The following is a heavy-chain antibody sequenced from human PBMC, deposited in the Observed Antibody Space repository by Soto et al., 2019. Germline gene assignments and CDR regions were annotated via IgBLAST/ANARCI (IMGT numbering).Heavy chain of an antibody. CDR2: SHQSGNT. CDR3: ATRDTGRVY. CDR1: GVSISSHDW. V-gene: IGHV4-4*02. J-gene: IGHJ4*02. Sequence: QVQLQESGPGLVKPSGTLSLTCAVSGVSISSHDWWTWVRQPPGKGLEWIGESHQSGNTNYNSSPXSRVTISLDNSKNQCSLQLSSVTVADTAVYYCATRDTGRVYWGQGTLVTVSS. D-gene: IGHD5-18*01.